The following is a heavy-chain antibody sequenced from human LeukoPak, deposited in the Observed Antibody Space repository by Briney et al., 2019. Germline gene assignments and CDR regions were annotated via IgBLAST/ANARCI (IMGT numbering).Heavy chain of an antibody. J-gene: IGHJ3*02. V-gene: IGHV3-30*04. CDR3: ALVKEPAALYAFDN. CDR1: GFTFSSYA. D-gene: IGHD2-2*01. CDR2: ISYDGSNK. Sequence: GGSLRLSCAASGFTFSSYAMHWVRQAPGKGLEWVAVISYDGSNKYYADSVKGRFTISRDNSKNTLYLQMNSLRAEDTAVYYCALVKEPAALYAFDNWGQGTMVTVSS.